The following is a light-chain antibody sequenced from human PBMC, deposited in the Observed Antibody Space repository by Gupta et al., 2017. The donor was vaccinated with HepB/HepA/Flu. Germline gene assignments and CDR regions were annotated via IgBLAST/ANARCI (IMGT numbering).Light chain of an antibody. V-gene: IGKV2-28*01. Sequence: IVVTQSPLSLPVTPGEAASISCRSSQSLLRSNGYNYLDWYLQKPGQPPQLLIYLGSYRSSGVPDRFSGTGEGTDFTLKSSRGEDEDVGVYYVMQSQETRTFGQGTXVEIK. CDR1: QSLLRSNGYNY. J-gene: IGKJ2*01. CDR3: MQSQETRT. CDR2: LGS.